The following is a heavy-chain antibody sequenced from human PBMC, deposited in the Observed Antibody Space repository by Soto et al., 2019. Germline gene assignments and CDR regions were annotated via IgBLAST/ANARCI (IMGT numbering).Heavy chain of an antibody. Sequence: QVQLVESGGGVVQPGRSLRLSCAASGFTFSSYGMHWVRQAPGKGLEWVAVIWYDGSNKYYADSVKGRFTITRDNSKNTLYLQMSRLGAEVTAVYYSERNQWLVSDDDAFDICGQGTMVTVSS. CDR3: ERNQWLVSDDDAFDI. CDR2: IWYDGSNK. V-gene: IGHV3-33*01. D-gene: IGHD6-19*01. CDR1: GFTFSSYG. J-gene: IGHJ3*02.